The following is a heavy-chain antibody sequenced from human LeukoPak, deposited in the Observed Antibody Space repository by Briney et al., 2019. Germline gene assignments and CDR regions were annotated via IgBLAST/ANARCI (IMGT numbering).Heavy chain of an antibody. J-gene: IGHJ4*02. D-gene: IGHD4-23*01. V-gene: IGHV3-9*01. CDR1: GFIFNDYV. CDR2: ISWDSGRI. Sequence: GRSLRLSCAASGFIFNDYVMHWVQQPPGRGLEWVSGISWDSGRIAYADSVKGRFTISRDNAKNSLYLQINSLRAEDTAIYYCARDDFGGKFDYWGQGILVTVSS. CDR3: ARDDFGGKFDY.